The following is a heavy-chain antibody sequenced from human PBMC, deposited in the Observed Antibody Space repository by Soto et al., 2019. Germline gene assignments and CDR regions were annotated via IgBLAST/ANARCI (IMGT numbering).Heavy chain of an antibody. J-gene: IGHJ4*02. V-gene: IGHV4-30-4*02. CDR3: ATVKATLYRHYYFDY. D-gene: IGHD5-12*01. Sequence: SETLSLTCRVPGRTIKSGDDLWSLIRQPPGKALDWIGSISYTGITNYSPSLESRASMSRDASKNLFSLTLRSLTAADTAVYFCATVKATLYRHYYFDYWGQGTPVTVSS. CDR2: ISYTGIT. CDR1: GRTIKSGDDL.